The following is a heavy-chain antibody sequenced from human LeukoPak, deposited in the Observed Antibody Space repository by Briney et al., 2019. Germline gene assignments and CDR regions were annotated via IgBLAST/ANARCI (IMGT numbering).Heavy chain of an antibody. V-gene: IGHV3-49*03. CDR2: IRSKAYGGTT. D-gene: IGHD1-1*01. CDR1: GLTFGDYT. Sequence: GGSLRLSCTASGLTFGDYTMSWFRQAPGKGLGWVGFIRSKAYGGTTEDAASVKGRFTISRDDSKSIAYLQMNSLKTEDTAVYYCIRGGANSPFDYWGQGTLVTVSS. CDR3: IRGGANSPFDY. J-gene: IGHJ4*02.